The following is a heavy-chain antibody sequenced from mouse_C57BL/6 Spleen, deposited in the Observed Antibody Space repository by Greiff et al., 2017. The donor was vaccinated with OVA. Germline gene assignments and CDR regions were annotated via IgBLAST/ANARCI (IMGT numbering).Heavy chain of an antibody. V-gene: IGHV1-64*01. J-gene: IGHJ3*01. Sequence: QVQLQQPGAELVKPGASVKLSCKASGYTFTSYWMHWVKQRPGQGLEWIGMIHPNSGGTNYNEKFKSKATLTVDKSSSTAYMQLSSLTSEDSAVYYCASDYDRRFAYWGQGTLVTVAA. CDR2: IHPNSGGT. CDR1: GYTFTSYW. D-gene: IGHD1-1*01. CDR3: ASDYDRRFAY.